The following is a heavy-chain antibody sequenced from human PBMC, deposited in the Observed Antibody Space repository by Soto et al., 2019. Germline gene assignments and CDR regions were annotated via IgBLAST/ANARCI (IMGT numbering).Heavy chain of an antibody. J-gene: IGHJ4*02. V-gene: IGHV4-34*01. D-gene: IGHD1-26*01. Sequence: LSLTCAVYGGSFSGYYWSWIRQPPGKGLEWIGEINHSGSTNYNPSLKSRVTISVDTSKNQFSLKLSSVTAADTAVYYCARFLGSAEDYWGQGTLVTVSS. CDR1: GGSFSGYY. CDR3: ARFLGSAEDY. CDR2: INHSGST.